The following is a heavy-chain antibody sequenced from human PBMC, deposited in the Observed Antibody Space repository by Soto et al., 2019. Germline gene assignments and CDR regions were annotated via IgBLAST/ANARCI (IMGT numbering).Heavy chain of an antibody. CDR3: ARDWSYSGSDF. D-gene: IGHD5-12*01. CDR2: VFVSGRT. J-gene: IGHJ4*02. V-gene: IGHV4-4*07. CDR1: GASIASHY. Sequence: QVQLQESGPGLVKPSETLSLTCSVSGASIASHYWSWIRQSAGKGLEWIGRVFVSGRTDYNTSRNGRVNMSVDTSKSQCSLKLSSVNAADTAIYYCARDWSYSGSDFWGQGTLVTVAS.